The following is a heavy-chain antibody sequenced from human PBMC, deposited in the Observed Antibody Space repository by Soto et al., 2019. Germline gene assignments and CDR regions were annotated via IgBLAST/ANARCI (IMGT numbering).Heavy chain of an antibody. Sequence: ASVKVSCKASGYTSTGYYMHWVRQAPGQGLEWMGWINPNSGGTNYAQKFQGRVTMTRDTSISTAYMELSRLRSDDTAVYYCARSRGSGWSRQYYFDYWGQGTLVTVSS. D-gene: IGHD6-19*01. CDR3: ARSRGSGWSRQYYFDY. CDR2: INPNSGGT. V-gene: IGHV1-2*02. J-gene: IGHJ4*02. CDR1: GYTSTGYY.